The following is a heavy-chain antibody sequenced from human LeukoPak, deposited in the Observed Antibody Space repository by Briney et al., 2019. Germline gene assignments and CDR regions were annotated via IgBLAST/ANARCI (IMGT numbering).Heavy chain of an antibody. CDR1: GGTFSSYA. D-gene: IGHD6-13*01. CDR2: IIPILGIA. J-gene: IGHJ5*01. V-gene: IGHV1-69*04. Sequence: GASVKVSCKASGGTFSSYAISWVRQAPGQGLEWMGRIIPILGIANYAQKFQGRVTITADKSTSTAYMELSSLRSEDTAVYYCASAQSYSSSWMLRFDPWGQGTLVTVSS. CDR3: ASAQSYSSSWMLRFDP.